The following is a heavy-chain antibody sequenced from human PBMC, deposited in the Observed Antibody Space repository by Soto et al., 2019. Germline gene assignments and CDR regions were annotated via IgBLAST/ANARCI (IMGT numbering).Heavy chain of an antibody. CDR2: IGTAGDT. Sequence: QTGGSLRLSCAASGFTFSSYDMHWVRQATGKGLEWVSAIGTAGDTYYPGSVKGRFTISRENAKNSLYLQMNSLRAGDTAVYYCASSRSGYYVIDYWGQGTLVTVSS. J-gene: IGHJ4*02. CDR1: GFTFSSYD. D-gene: IGHD3-22*01. CDR3: ASSRSGYYVIDY. V-gene: IGHV3-13*01.